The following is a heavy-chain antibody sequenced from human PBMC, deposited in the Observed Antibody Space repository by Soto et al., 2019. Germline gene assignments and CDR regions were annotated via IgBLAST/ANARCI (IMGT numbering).Heavy chain of an antibody. CDR1: GGSISSYY. Sequence: QVQLQESGPGLVKPSETLSLTCTVSGGSISSYYWSWIRQPPGKGLEWIGYIYYSGSTNYNPSLKRRVPLSVATSQNQFPLKLSSVTAAHTAVYYCARGATRYSGSYLLDYWGQGTLITVSS. CDR2: IYYSGST. V-gene: IGHV4-59*01. J-gene: IGHJ4*02. D-gene: IGHD1-26*01. CDR3: ARGATRYSGSYLLDY.